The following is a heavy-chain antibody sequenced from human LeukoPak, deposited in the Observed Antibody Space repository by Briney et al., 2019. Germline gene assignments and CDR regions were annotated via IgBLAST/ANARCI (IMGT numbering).Heavy chain of an antibody. V-gene: IGHV1-2*02. D-gene: IGHD2-15*01. CDR2: INPNSGGT. CDR1: GYTFTGYY. CDR3: ARDRGVDYCSGGSCSHYYYYMDV. Sequence: ASVKVSCKASGYTFTGYYMHWERQAPGQGLEWMGWINPNSGGTNYAQKFQGRVTMTRDTSISTAYMELSRLRSDDTAVYYCARDRGVDYCSGGSCSHYYYYMDVWGKGTTVTISS. J-gene: IGHJ6*03.